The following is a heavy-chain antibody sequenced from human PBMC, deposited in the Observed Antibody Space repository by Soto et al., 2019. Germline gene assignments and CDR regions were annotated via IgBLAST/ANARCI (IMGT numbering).Heavy chain of an antibody. CDR1: GYTFTSYG. J-gene: IGHJ4*02. D-gene: IGHD6-19*01. CDR3: ARDKGGAGTAGAALDC. V-gene: IGHV1-18*01. Sequence: ASVKVSCKASGYTFTSYGISWVRQAPGQGLEWMGWISAYNGNTNYAQKLQGRVTMTTDTSTSTAYMELRSLRSDDTAVYYCARDKGGAGTAGAALDCWGQGTLVTVSS. CDR2: ISAYNGNT.